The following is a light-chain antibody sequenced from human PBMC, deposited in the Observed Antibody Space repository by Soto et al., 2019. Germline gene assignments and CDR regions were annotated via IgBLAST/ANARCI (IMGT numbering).Light chain of an antibody. J-gene: IGKJ2*01. CDR3: QQSLGIPYT. CDR1: QSITGY. V-gene: IGKV1-39*01. Sequence: DIQMTQSPSSRSASVGDRVTITCRASQSITGYLNWYQQKPGKAPKLLIYAASSLQSGVPSRFSGSGSGTDFTLTISSLQRDDFATYFCQQSLGIPYTFGQGTRLETK. CDR2: AAS.